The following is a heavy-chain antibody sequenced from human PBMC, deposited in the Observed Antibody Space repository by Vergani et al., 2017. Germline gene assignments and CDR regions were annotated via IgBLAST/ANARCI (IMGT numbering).Heavy chain of an antibody. CDR3: ARGRGNWNDDAFDI. CDR2: LYTSGST. D-gene: IGHD1-20*01. CDR1: GGSISSGSYY. J-gene: IGHJ3*02. V-gene: IGHV4-61*02. Sequence: QVQLQESGPGLVKPSQTLSLTCTVSGGSISSGSYYWSWIRQPAGKGLEWIGRLYTSGSTNYNPSLKSRVTISVDTSKNQFSLKLTSVTAADTAVYYCARGRGNWNDDAFDIWGQGTMVTVSS.